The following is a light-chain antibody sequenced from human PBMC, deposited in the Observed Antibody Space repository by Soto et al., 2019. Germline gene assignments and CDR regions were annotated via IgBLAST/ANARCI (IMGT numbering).Light chain of an antibody. CDR3: QHYNSWPPGT. CDR1: QSVSSS. V-gene: IGKV3-15*01. CDR2: GAS. Sequence: EIVMTQSPATLSVSPGDRVTLTCRASQSVSSSLAWYQHKPGKAPKLLIYGASTRATGVPARFSGSGSGAEFTLPISSLQSDDFAVYYCQHYNSWPPGTFGQGTKLEIK. J-gene: IGKJ2*02.